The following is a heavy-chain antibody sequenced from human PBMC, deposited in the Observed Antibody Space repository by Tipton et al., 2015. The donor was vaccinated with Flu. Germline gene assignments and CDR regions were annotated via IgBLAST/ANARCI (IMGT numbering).Heavy chain of an antibody. J-gene: IGHJ4*02. Sequence: VQLVQSGGGLVQPGRSLRLSCAASGFSFDDYAMHWVRQAPGKGLEWVSGISWNSGTIVYADSVKGRFIISRDNAKHSLYLQMNSLRPEDTAFYYCVKDMIGYYYDFIGSFNYWGQGTLVTVSS. CDR2: ISWNSGTI. V-gene: IGHV3-9*01. D-gene: IGHD3-22*01. CDR1: GFSFDDYA. CDR3: VKDMIGYYYDFIGSFNY.